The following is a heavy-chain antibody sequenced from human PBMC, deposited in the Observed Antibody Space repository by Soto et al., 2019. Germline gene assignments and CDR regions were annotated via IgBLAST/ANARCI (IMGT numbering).Heavy chain of an antibody. Sequence: EVQLVESGGGPVKPGGSLRLSCAASGFTFSSYSMNWVRQAPGKGLEWVSSISSSSSYIYYADSVKGRFTISRDNAKNSLYLQMNSLRAEDTAVYYCARVAVGATYYFDYWGQGTLVTVSS. CDR3: ARVAVGATYYFDY. J-gene: IGHJ4*02. D-gene: IGHD1-26*01. CDR2: ISSSSSYI. CDR1: GFTFSSYS. V-gene: IGHV3-21*01.